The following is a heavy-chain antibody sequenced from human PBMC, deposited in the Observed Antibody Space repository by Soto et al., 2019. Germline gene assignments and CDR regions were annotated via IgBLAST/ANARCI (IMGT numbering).Heavy chain of an antibody. CDR3: ARDRSDSSRADSFDI. Sequence: SLRLSFACSGLSVINTYMSWVLQAPGKGLEWISVIYRGRATYYADSVKGRFTISRDDSRNTVYLQMSSLTTEDTAVYFCARDRSDSSRADSFDIWGQGTMVTVSS. CDR2: IYRGRAT. D-gene: IGHD6-25*01. CDR1: GLSVINTY. J-gene: IGHJ3*02. V-gene: IGHV3-53*01.